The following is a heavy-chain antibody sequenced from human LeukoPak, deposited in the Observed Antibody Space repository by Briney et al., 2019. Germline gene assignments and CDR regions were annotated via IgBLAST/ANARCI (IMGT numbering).Heavy chain of an antibody. CDR2: IWYDGSNK. CDR1: GFTFSSYG. J-gene: IGHJ4*02. CDR3: ASGYCSGGSCYSMDY. V-gene: IGHV3-33*01. Sequence: GRSLRLSCAASGFTFSSYGMHWVHQAPGKGLEWVAVIWYDGSNKYYADSVKGRFTISRDNSKNTLYLQMNSLRAEDTAVYYCASGYCSGGSCYSMDYWGQGTLVTVSS. D-gene: IGHD2-15*01.